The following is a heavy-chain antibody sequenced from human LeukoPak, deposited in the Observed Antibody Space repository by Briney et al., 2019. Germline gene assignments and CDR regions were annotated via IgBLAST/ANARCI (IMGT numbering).Heavy chain of an antibody. CDR1: GGSFSGYY. CDR3: ARDRGYSSSWYYYYGMDV. CDR2: INHSGST. D-gene: IGHD6-13*01. V-gene: IGHV4-34*01. J-gene: IGHJ6*02. Sequence: PSETLSLTCAVYGGSFSGYYWSWIRQPPGKGLEWIGEINHSGSTNYNPSLKSRVTISVDTSKNQFSLKLSSVTAADTAVYYCARDRGYSSSWYYYYGMDVWGQGTTVTVSS.